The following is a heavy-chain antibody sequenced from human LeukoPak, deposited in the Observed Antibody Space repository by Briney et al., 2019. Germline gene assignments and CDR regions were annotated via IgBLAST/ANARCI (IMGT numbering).Heavy chain of an antibody. V-gene: IGHV3-23*01. CDR1: GFTFTTFA. Sequence: GGSLRLSCAASGFTFTTFARNWARQAPGKGLEWVSVISGSGYTTHYAYSVKGLFTIYRDNSTDTLHLKMNSLRVAATAAYYCARVDCRSSSCSPFAYWGQGTLVTVSS. D-gene: IGHD2-2*01. J-gene: IGHJ4*02. CDR3: ARVDCRSSSCSPFAY. CDR2: ISGSGYTT.